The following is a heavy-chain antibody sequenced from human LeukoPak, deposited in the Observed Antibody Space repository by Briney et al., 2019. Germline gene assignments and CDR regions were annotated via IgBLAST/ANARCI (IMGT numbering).Heavy chain of an antibody. J-gene: IGHJ5*02. D-gene: IGHD2-8*02. V-gene: IGHV3-30*18. CDR3: AKAKQTCTGGNFEHRELDP. Sequence: GGSLRLSCAASGRTFSGYDMYWVRQAPAPGPERVAVMSFGGQNEPYSDSVKGRFTVSRDNSKNTVYLEMNSLTLEDTAVYYCAKAKQTCTGGNFEHRELDPWGQVTLVTVS. CDR1: GRTFSGYD. CDR2: MSFGGQNE.